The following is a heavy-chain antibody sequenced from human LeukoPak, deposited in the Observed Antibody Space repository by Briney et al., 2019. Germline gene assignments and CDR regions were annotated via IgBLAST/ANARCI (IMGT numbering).Heavy chain of an antibody. D-gene: IGHD1-20*01. V-gene: IGHV3-21*01. Sequence: GGSLRLSCVTSGFTFSAYNMNWVRQAPGKGLEWVSCTSSSSNYIYYADSVKGRFTISRDNAKNSLYLQMNSLRAEDTAVYYCNTAVRRKIVITGKTYLSDYWGQGTLVTVSS. CDR2: TSSSSNYI. CDR1: GFTFSAYN. CDR3: NTAVRRKIVITGKTYLSDY. J-gene: IGHJ4*02.